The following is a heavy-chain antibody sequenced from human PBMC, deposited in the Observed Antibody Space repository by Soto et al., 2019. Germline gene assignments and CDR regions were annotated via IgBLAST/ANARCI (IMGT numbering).Heavy chain of an antibody. CDR2: INPNSGGT. D-gene: IGHD3-22*01. J-gene: IGHJ5*02. Sequence: QVQLVQSGAEVKKPGASVKVSCKASGYTFTGYYMHWVRQAPGQGLEWMGWINPNSGGTNYAQKFQGRVTMTRDTSIRTAYMELSRLRSDDTAVYYCARGSYDSSGYYYSNWFDPWGQGTLVTVSS. CDR3: ARGSYDSSGYYYSNWFDP. V-gene: IGHV1-2*02. CDR1: GYTFTGYY.